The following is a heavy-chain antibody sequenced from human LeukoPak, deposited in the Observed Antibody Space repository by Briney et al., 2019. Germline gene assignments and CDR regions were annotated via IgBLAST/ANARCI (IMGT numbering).Heavy chain of an antibody. V-gene: IGHV4-34*01. Sequence: SSETLSLTCAVPNGSFSGYFWSWLRQPPGKGLECIGDINHSGSSHSNPSLKNRAGMSIDTSKNEFSLRLTSVTAADTAVYYCARGRGYNWDQIYFVYWGHGTLVTVSS. D-gene: IGHD1-20*01. J-gene: IGHJ4*01. CDR3: ARGRGYNWDQIYFVY. CDR2: INHSGSS. CDR1: NGSFSGYF.